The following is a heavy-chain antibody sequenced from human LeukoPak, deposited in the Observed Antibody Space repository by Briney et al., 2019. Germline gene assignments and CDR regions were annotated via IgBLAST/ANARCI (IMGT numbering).Heavy chain of an antibody. Sequence: GATVKLSCKVSGYTFTDYYMHWVPQAPGKGLEWMGLVYPEDGETIYAEKFQGRVTITADTSTDTAYMELSSLRSEDTAVYYCATDDYSGLLDYWGQGTLVTVSS. CDR1: GYTFTDYY. CDR3: ATDDYSGLLDY. J-gene: IGHJ4*02. CDR2: VYPEDGET. D-gene: IGHD4-11*01. V-gene: IGHV1-69-2*01.